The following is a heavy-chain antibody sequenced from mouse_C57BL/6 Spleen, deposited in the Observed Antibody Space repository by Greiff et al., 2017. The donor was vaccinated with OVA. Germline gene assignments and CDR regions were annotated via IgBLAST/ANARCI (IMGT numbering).Heavy chain of an antibody. CDR2: IDPENGDT. Sequence: VQLQQSGAELVRPGASVKLSCTASGFNITDDYMHWVKQRPEQGLEWIGWIDPENGDTEYASKFQGKATITADTSSNTAYLQLSSLTSEDTAVYYCTTLGTTVVEDYWGQGTTLTVSS. V-gene: IGHV14-4*01. CDR3: TTLGTTVVEDY. CDR1: GFNITDDY. J-gene: IGHJ2*01. D-gene: IGHD1-1*01.